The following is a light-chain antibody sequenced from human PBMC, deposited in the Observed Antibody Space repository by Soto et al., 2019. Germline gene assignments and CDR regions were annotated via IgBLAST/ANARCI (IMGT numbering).Light chain of an antibody. J-gene: IGLJ2*01. V-gene: IGLV1-40*01. CDR1: SSNIGAGYD. CDR3: QSYDSSLGVV. Sequence: QSVLTQPPSVSGVPGQRVTISCTGSSSNIGAGYDVHWYQQLPGTAPKLLIYGNSNRPSGVPDRFSGSKSGTSASLAITGLQAEDEADYYCQSYDSSLGVVFGGGTKLTVL. CDR2: GNS.